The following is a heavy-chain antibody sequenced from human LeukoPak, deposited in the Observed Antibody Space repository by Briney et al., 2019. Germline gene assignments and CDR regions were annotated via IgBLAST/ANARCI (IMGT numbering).Heavy chain of an antibody. J-gene: IGHJ4*02. D-gene: IGHD2-2*01. CDR3: ARGYCSSTSCPEMRD. Sequence: ASVKVSCKASGYTFTGYYMHWVRQAPGQGLEWMGWINPNSGGTNYAQKFQGRVTMTRDTSISTAYTELSRLRSDDTAVYYCARGYCSSTSCPEMRDWGQGTLVTVSS. CDR1: GYTFTGYY. V-gene: IGHV1-2*02. CDR2: INPNSGGT.